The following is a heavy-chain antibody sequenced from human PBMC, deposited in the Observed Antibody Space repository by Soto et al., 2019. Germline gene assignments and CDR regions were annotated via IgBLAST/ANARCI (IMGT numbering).Heavy chain of an antibody. CDR1: GITFSSYA. V-gene: IGHV3-23*01. CDR3: AKKYGSGTHFFDY. CDR2: ISTSGGNT. Sequence: GGSLRLSCAASGITFSSYAMSWVRQAPGKGLEWVSAISTSGGNTYYVDSVKGRFTISRDNSKNTLYLQMNSRRAEDTAVYHCAKKYGSGTHFFDYWGQGTLVTVSS. J-gene: IGHJ4*02. D-gene: IGHD3-10*01.